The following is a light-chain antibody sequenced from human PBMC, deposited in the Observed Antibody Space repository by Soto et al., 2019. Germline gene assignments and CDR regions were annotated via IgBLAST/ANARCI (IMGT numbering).Light chain of an antibody. CDR3: QQRGDWPPIT. V-gene: IGKV2-30*02. CDR2: GAS. J-gene: IGKJ5*01. CDR1: QSLVHRDGNTY. Sequence: DVVFTQSPLSRPVTLVQAASISCRSSQSLVHRDGNTYLSWFRQRPGQSPRLLIYGASSRATGIPDRFSGSGSGTDFTLTISRLEPEDFAVYYCQQRGDWPPITFGQGTRLEIK.